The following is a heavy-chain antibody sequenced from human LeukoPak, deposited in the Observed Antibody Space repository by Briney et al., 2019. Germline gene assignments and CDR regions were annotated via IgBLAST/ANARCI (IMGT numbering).Heavy chain of an antibody. J-gene: IGHJ4*02. V-gene: IGHV3-7*01. D-gene: IGHD5-24*01. CDR1: GFTFSSYA. CDR3: ARDGLRWLQLSLFDY. Sequence: GGSLRLSCAASGFTFSSYAMSWVRQAPGKGLEWVANIKQDGSEKYYVDSVKGRFTISRDNAKNSLYLQMNSLRAEDTAVYYCARDGLRWLQLSLFDYWGQGTLVTVSS. CDR2: IKQDGSEK.